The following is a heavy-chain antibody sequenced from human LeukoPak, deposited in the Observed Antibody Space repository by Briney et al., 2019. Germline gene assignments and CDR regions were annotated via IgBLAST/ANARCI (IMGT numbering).Heavy chain of an antibody. CDR2: INTDGSST. CDR3: AKCPYDFWTGYFDY. J-gene: IGHJ4*02. D-gene: IGHD3-3*01. V-gene: IGHV3-74*01. CDR1: GFTFSSYW. Sequence: GGSLRLSCAASGFTFSSYWMHWVRQAPGKGLVWVSRINTDGSSTNYADSVTGRFTISRDNSKNTLYLQMTSLRAEDTAVYYCAKCPYDFWTGYFDYWGQGTRVTVSS.